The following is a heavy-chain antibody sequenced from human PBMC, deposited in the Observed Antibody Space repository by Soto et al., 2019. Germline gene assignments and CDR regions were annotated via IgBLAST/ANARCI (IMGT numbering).Heavy chain of an antibody. D-gene: IGHD3-3*01. V-gene: IGHV1-69*01. CDR2: IIPIFGTA. Sequence: QVQLVQSGAEVKKPGSSVKVSCKASGGTFSSYAISWVRQAPGQGLEWMGGIIPIFGTANYAQKFQGRVTITADESTSTAYMELSSLRSEDTAVYYCARMAIFGVVPPGGAFDIWGQWTMVTVSS. J-gene: IGHJ3*02. CDR1: GGTFSSYA. CDR3: ARMAIFGVVPPGGAFDI.